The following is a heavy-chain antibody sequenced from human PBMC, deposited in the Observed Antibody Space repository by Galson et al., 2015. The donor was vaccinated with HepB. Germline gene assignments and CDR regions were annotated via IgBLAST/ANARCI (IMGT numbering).Heavy chain of an antibody. J-gene: IGHJ4*02. CDR3: ASWATVTIVSPFDY. CDR2: ISSSGSTI. V-gene: IGHV3-48*03. Sequence: SLRLSCAASGFTFSSYEMNWVRQAPGKGLEWVSYISSSGSTIYYADSVKGRFTISRDNAKNSLYLQMNSLRAEDTAVYYCASWATVTIVSPFDYWGQGTLVTVSS. CDR1: GFTFSSYE. D-gene: IGHD4-17*01.